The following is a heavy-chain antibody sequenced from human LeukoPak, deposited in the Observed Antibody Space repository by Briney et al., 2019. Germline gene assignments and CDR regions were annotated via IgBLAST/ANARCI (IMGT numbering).Heavy chain of an antibody. CDR1: GGSISSYY. Sequence: MASETLSLTCTVSGGSISSYYWSWIRQPPGKGLEWIGYIYSSGSTNYNPSLKSRVSISADTSKNQFSLKLSSVTAADTAVYYCARVAHSSGWYFDYWGQGTLVTVSS. CDR3: ARVAHSSGWYFDY. J-gene: IGHJ4*02. D-gene: IGHD6-19*01. CDR2: IYSSGST. V-gene: IGHV4-59*01.